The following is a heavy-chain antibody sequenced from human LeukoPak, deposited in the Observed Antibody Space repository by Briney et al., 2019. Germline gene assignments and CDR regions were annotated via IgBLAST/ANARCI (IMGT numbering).Heavy chain of an antibody. V-gene: IGHV4-34*01. Sequence: SETLSLTCAVYGGSLSTYYWSWIRQPPGNGLEWIGEINHSGSTQYNPSLKSRVAISVDMSRNQFSLKMSSVTAADTAVYYCARGPDSGSYYAWFDPWGQGTLVTVSS. CDR1: GGSLSTYY. CDR2: INHSGST. D-gene: IGHD1-26*01. J-gene: IGHJ5*02. CDR3: ARGPDSGSYYAWFDP.